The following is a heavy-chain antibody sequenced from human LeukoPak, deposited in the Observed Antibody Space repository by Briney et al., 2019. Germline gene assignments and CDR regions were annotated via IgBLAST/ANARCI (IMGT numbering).Heavy chain of an antibody. V-gene: IGHV1-8*02. D-gene: IGHD1-1*01. CDR2: MNPNSGNT. CDR3: ARGPPFTLRGQHYYYYGMDV. J-gene: IGHJ6*02. CDR1: GYTFTGYY. Sequence: GASVKVSCKASGYTFTGYYMHWGRQATGQGLEWMGWMNPNSGNTGYAQKFQGRVTMTRNTSISTAYMELSSLRSEDTAVYYCARGPPFTLRGQHYYYYGMDVWGQGTTVTVYS.